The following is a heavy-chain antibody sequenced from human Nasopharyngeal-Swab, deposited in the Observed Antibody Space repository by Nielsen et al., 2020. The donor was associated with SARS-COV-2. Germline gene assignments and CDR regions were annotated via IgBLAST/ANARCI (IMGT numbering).Heavy chain of an antibody. CDR2: IYSGGST. J-gene: IGHJ5*02. D-gene: IGHD3-10*01. V-gene: IGHV3-53*01. CDR1: GFTVSGNY. CDR3: AREGIFHWFDP. Sequence: GESLKISCAASGFTVSGNYMSWVRQAPGKGLEWVSVIYSGGSTYYADSVKGRFTISRDNSKNTLYLQMNSLRAEDTAVYYCAREGIFHWFDPWGQGTLVTVSS.